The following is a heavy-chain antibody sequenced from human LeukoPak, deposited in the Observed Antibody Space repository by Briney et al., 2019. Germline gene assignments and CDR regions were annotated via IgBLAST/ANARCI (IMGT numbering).Heavy chain of an antibody. J-gene: IGHJ4*02. Sequence: ASVKVSCKASGYTFTSYGISWVRQAPGQGLEWMGWISAYNGDTNYAQKLQGRVTMTTDTSTSTAYMELRSLRSDDTAVYSCARDKYSSSSLDYWGQGTLVTVSS. CDR2: ISAYNGDT. D-gene: IGHD6-6*01. CDR1: GYTFTSYG. CDR3: ARDKYSSSSLDY. V-gene: IGHV1-18*01.